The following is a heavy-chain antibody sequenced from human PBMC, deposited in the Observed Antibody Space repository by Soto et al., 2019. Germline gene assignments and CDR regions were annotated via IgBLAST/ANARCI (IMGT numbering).Heavy chain of an antibody. CDR1: GGSISSGGYS. J-gene: IGHJ5*02. CDR2: IYHSGSA. V-gene: IGHV4-30-2*01. D-gene: IGHD3-3*01. CDR3: ARRGITIFGVDENWFDP. Sequence: PSETLSLTCAVSGGSISSGGYSWSWIRQPPGKGLEWIGYIYHSGSAYYNPPLKSRVTISVDRSKNQFSLKLSSVTAADTAVYYCARRGITIFGVDENWFDPWGQGTLVTVSS.